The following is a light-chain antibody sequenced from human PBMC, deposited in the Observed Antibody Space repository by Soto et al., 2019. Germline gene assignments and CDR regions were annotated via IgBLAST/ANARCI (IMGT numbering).Light chain of an antibody. CDR1: QTVSRY. Sequence: EIVLTQSPATLSLSPGERATLSCRASQTVSRYLAWFQQKPGQAPRLLIYGVSNRATGIPARFSGSGSGKDFTLTISRIEPQGGAVYCCQHRDTWVMYTFGQGPKLEIK. J-gene: IGKJ2*01. CDR2: GVS. V-gene: IGKV3-11*01. CDR3: QHRDTWVMYT.